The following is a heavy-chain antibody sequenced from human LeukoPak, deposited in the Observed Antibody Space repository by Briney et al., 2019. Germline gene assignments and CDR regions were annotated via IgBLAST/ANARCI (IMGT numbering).Heavy chain of an antibody. CDR3: ARGTGTATEYFQH. CDR2: IYPGDSDT. CDR1: GYTFTSYW. J-gene: IGHJ1*01. D-gene: IGHD4-11*01. Sequence: GESLKISCEGSGYTFTSYWIAWVRQMPGKGLEWMGIIYPGDSDTRYSPSFQGQVTISADKSISTAYLQWSSLKASDTAMYYCARGTGTATEYFQHWGQGTLVTVSS. V-gene: IGHV5-51*01.